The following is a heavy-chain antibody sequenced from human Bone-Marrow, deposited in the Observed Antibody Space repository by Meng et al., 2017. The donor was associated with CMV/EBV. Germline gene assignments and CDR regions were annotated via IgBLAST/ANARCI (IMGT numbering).Heavy chain of an antibody. J-gene: IGHJ6*02. CDR3: GRKKPANGMDV. V-gene: IGHV3-21*01. D-gene: IGHD2-8*01. CDR1: GFTFSSYS. CDR2: ISSISSYI. Sequence: GGSLRLSCAASGFTFSSYSMNWVRQAPGKGLEWVSSISSISSYIYYADSVKGRFTISRDNAKNSLYLQMNSLRAGDTAVYYCGRKKPANGMDVWGQGTTVTVSS.